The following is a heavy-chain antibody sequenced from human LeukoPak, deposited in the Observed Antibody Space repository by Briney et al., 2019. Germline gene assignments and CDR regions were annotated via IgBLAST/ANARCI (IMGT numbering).Heavy chain of an antibody. CDR2: IYSGGST. CDR1: GFTVSSNY. D-gene: IGHD6-6*01. J-gene: IGHJ4*02. V-gene: IGHV3-66*01. Sequence: GGSLRLSCAASGFTVSSNYVSWVRQAPGKGLEWVSVIYSGGSTYYADSVKGRFTISRDNSKNTLYLQMNSLRAEDTAVYYCARDGARPYSSSQADSYWGRGTLVTVSS. CDR3: ARDGARPYSSSQADSY.